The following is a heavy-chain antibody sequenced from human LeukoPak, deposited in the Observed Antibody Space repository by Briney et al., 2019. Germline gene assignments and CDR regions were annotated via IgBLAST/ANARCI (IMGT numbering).Heavy chain of an antibody. CDR2: ISSSSFYI. CDR3: AKSGVGAAADPYGMDV. V-gene: IGHV3-21*01. CDR1: GFTFSSYS. J-gene: IGHJ6*02. D-gene: IGHD6-13*01. Sequence: GGSLRLSCAASGFTFSSYSMNWVGQAPGKGLEWVSSISSSSFYIYYADSVTVRFTISRDNAKNSLYLQMNRLRAEDTAVYYCAKSGVGAAADPYGMDVWGQGTTVTVSS.